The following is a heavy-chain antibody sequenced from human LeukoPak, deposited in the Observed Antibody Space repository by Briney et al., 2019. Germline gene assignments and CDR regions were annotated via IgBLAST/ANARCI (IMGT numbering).Heavy chain of an antibody. CDR3: ARDTYTSVTAMDV. V-gene: IGHV1-18*01. CDR2: ISAHNGKT. Sequence: GASVKVSCKASGYTFTRYGISWVRQAPGQGLEWLGWISAHNGKTDYAQNVQARVTLSTDTSTSTAYMELRSLRSDDSAVYYCARDTYTSVTAMDVWGKGTTVTVSS. D-gene: IGHD4-17*01. CDR1: GYTFTRYG. J-gene: IGHJ6*03.